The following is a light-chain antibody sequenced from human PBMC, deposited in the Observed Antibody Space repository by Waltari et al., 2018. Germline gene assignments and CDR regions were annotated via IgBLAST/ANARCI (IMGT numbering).Light chain of an antibody. Sequence: QSALTQPRSVSGSPGQSVTISCTGTSSDVGANNYVSWYQQHPGKVPKLMIYDVSKRPSGVPDRFSGSKSGNTASLTISGLQAEDEADYYCCSNTGKSWVFGGGTKLTVL. CDR2: DVS. V-gene: IGLV2-11*01. CDR1: SSDVGANNY. CDR3: CSNTGKSWV. J-gene: IGLJ3*02.